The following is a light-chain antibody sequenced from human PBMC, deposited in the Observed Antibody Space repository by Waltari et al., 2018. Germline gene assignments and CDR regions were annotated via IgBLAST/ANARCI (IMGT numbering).Light chain of an antibody. CDR1: QTMSRY. CDR3: QQSYNSPIT. CDR2: AAS. V-gene: IGKV1-39*01. Sequence: DIQMTQSPSSLSASAVDIVNMTCRASQTMSRYLIWYRQKTGKPPNLIIYAASNLHTGVPSRFSGSGSGTDFTLTISEIQPDDFATYYCQQSYNSPITFGQGTRLEIQ. J-gene: IGKJ5*01.